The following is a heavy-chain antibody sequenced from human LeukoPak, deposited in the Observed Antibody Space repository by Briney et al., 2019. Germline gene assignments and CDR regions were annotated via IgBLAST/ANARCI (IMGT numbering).Heavy chain of an antibody. D-gene: IGHD2-15*01. J-gene: IGHJ6*02. CDR2: IYYSGST. V-gene: IGHV4-59*08. Sequence: SETLSLTCAVYGGSFSGYDWSWIRQPPGNGLEWMGDIYYSGSTNYNPSLKSRVTISVDTSKNQFSLKLSSVTAADTAVYYCARHGGPADTQGGYYYYGMDVWGQGTTVTVSS. CDR1: GGSFSGYD. CDR3: ARHGGPADTQGGYYYYGMDV.